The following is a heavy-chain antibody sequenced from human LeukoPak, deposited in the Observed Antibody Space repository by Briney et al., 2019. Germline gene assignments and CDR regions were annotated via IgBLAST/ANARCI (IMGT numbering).Heavy chain of an antibody. D-gene: IGHD2-15*01. V-gene: IGHV1-24*01. CDR3: ATGSQYCSGGSCYGWFDP. Sequence: ASVKVSCKVSGYTLTELSMHWVRQAPGKGLEWMGGFDPEDGETIYAQKFQGRVTMTEDTSTDTAYMELSSLRSEDTAVYYCATGSQYCSGGSCYGWFDPWGQGTLVTVSS. CDR2: FDPEDGET. J-gene: IGHJ5*02. CDR1: GYTLTELS.